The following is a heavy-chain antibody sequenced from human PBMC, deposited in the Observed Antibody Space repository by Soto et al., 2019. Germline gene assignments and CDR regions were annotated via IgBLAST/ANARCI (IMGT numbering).Heavy chain of an antibody. V-gene: IGHV4-39*01. J-gene: IGHJ4*02. CDR1: GGSISSSSYY. CDR3: ARQAERVAQPDFDY. D-gene: IGHD1-1*01. CDR2: IYYSGST. Sequence: QLLESGPGLVKPSETLSLTCTVSGGSISSSSYYWGWIRQPPGKGLEWIGSIYYSGSTYYNPSLKSRVTISVDTSKNQFSLKLSSVTAADTAVYYCARQAERVAQPDFDYWGQGTLVTVSS.